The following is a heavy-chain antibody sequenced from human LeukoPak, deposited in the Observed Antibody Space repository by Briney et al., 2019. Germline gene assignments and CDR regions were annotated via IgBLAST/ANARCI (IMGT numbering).Heavy chain of an antibody. CDR2: MNPNSGNT. D-gene: IGHD6-19*01. CDR3: ARDVSGWSYFDY. J-gene: IGHJ4*02. CDR1: GDTFTIYD. V-gene: IGHV1-8*01. Sequence: GASVKVSSKASGDTFTIYDINWVRQAPGQGLEWMGWMNPNSGNTGYAQKFQGRVTMTRNTSISTAYMELSSLRSEDTAVYYCARDVSGWSYFDYWGQGTLVTVSS.